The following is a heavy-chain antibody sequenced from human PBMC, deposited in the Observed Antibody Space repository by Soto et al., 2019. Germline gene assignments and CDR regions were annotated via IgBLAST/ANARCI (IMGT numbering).Heavy chain of an antibody. CDR1: GKTSTTKE. CDR3: GRERKFDFWRKALDV. D-gene: IGHD3-3*01. CDR2: MDPNSGVA. Sequence: QVHLVQSGAEVRKPGPSGKVPCRAFGKTSTTKETNWVGQPPGQGLGGLGGMDPNSGVAGYAQKFQGRVIMTRDTSTSTAHMELSGLTSEDTAVYYCGRERKFDFWRKALDVWGQGTTVIVSS. V-gene: IGHV1-8*02. J-gene: IGHJ6*02.